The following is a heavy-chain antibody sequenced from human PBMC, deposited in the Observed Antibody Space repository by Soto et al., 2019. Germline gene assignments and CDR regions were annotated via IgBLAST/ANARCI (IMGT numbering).Heavy chain of an antibody. CDR3: ARSRNSAVAESFDF. Sequence: GGSLRLSCAASGFNFRNYAIHWVRQAPGKGLEWVAVISRDGSHKYYLDSVKGRFTISRDNSKDTVNLLMNSLRGDDSAMYYCARSRNSAVAESFDFWGQGTLVTVSS. D-gene: IGHD1-26*01. J-gene: IGHJ4*02. CDR1: GFNFRNYA. V-gene: IGHV3-30*04. CDR2: ISRDGSHK.